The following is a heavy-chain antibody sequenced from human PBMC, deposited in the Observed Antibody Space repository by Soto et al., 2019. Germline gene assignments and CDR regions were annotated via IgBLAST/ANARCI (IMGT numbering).Heavy chain of an antibody. Sequence: QVQLQESGPGLVKPSQTLSLTCTVSGGSISSGDYYWSWIRQPPGKGLEWIGYIYYSGSTYYNPSPKSRVNISVDTSKNQFSLKLSSVTAAETALYYCARFIVPARTTLRWNDLDYWGQGTLVTVSS. CDR3: ARFIVPARTTLRWNDLDY. CDR2: IYYSGST. J-gene: IGHJ4*02. V-gene: IGHV4-30-4*01. D-gene: IGHD2-2*01. CDR1: GGSISSGDYY.